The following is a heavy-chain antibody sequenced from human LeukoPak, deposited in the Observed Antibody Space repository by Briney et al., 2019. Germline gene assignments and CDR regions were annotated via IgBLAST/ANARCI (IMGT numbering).Heavy chain of an antibody. CDR2: INPNSGGT. D-gene: IGHD2-15*01. CDR1: GYTFTGYY. Sequence: ASVKVSCKASGYTFTGYYMHWVRQAPGQGLEWMGWINPNSGGTNYAQKFQGRVTMTRDTSTSTVYMELSSLRSEDTAVYYCAALGYCSGGSCYGTGLFAYWGQGTLVTVSS. J-gene: IGHJ4*02. V-gene: IGHV1-2*02. CDR3: AALGYCSGGSCYGTGLFAY.